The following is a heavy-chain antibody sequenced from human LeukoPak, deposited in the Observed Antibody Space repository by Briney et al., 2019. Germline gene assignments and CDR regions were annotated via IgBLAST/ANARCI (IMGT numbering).Heavy chain of an antibody. Sequence: ASVKVSCKASGYTFTSYGISWVRQAPGQGLEWMGWISAYNGNTNYAQKLQGRVTMTTDTSTSTAYMELRSLRSDDTAVYYCARRERGTGSYNYVVYWGQGTLVTVSS. CDR3: ARRERGTGSYNYVVY. CDR2: ISAYNGNT. D-gene: IGHD1-26*01. CDR1: GYTFTSYG. V-gene: IGHV1-18*01. J-gene: IGHJ4*02.